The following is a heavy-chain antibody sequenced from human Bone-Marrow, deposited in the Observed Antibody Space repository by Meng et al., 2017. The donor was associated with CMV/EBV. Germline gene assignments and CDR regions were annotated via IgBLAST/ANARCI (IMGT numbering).Heavy chain of an antibody. J-gene: IGHJ4*02. Sequence: TVAGGFVSSARYSWRWPRQPPGKGLESIGFIHYSGIPHYNPSLTCPVTISLATSTIQFPLKLRSVTAADTAVYYCATSPGYPREFGYWGQGTLVTVSS. CDR3: ATSPGYPREFGY. CDR2: IHYSGIP. CDR1: GGFVSSARYS. V-gene: IGHV4-61*01. D-gene: IGHD3-10*01.